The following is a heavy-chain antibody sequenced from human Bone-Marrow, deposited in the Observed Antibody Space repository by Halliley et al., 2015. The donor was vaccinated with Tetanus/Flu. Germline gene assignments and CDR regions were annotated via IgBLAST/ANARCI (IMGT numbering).Heavy chain of an antibody. V-gene: IGHV3-30*03. D-gene: IGHD6-6*01. Sequence: SLRLSCAASGFTFSSYGMHWVRQAPGKGLEWVAVISYDGSVKWYADSLKGRITISRDNSKNTLYLEMNSQRAEDTAVYYCASLAHSSSSGGGLDHWGQGPLVTVSS. CDR2: ISYDGSVK. CDR1: GFTFSSYG. CDR3: ASLAHSSSSGGGLDH. J-gene: IGHJ4*02.